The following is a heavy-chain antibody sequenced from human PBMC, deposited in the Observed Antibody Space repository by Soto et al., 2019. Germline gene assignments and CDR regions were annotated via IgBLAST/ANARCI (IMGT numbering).Heavy chain of an antibody. D-gene: IGHD6-13*01. CDR1: GGSISSYY. J-gene: IGHJ4*02. CDR3: ARHHGSSSWYGSQFDY. V-gene: IGHV4-59*08. CDR2: IYYSGST. Sequence: PSETLSLTCTVSGGSISSYYWSWLRQPPGKGLEWIGYIYYSGSTNYNPSLKSRVTISVDTSKNQFSLKLSSVTAADTAVYYCARHHGSSSWYGSQFDYWGQGTLVTVS.